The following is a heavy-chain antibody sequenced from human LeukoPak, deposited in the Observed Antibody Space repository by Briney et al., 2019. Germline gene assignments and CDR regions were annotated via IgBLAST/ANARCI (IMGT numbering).Heavy chain of an antibody. CDR1: GYTFTGYY. CDR2: INPNIGGT. J-gene: IGHJ5*02. CDR3: AREGPLRLPYFDP. V-gene: IGHV1-2*02. D-gene: IGHD5/OR15-5a*01. Sequence: ASVKVSCKASGYTFTGYYIHWVRQAPGQGLEWMGWINPNIGGTNYAQKFQGRVTMTRDTSISTAYMELSSLRSDDTAVYYCAREGPLRLPYFDPWGQGTLATVSS.